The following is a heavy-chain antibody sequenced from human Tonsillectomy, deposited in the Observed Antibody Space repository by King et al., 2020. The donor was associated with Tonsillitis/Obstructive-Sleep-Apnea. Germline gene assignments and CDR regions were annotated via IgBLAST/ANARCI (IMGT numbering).Heavy chain of an antibody. CDR1: GFTFSDYS. D-gene: IGHD2-2*01. J-gene: IGHJ4*02. CDR2: IWYDGSNK. CDR3: ARDQALGYCSSTSCSQIDY. Sequence: VQLVESGGGVVQPGRSLRLSCAASGFTFSDYSMYWVRQAPGKGLEWVAVIWYDGSNKYSADSVKGRFTISRDNSKKTLYLQMNNLRADDTAVYYCARDQALGYCSSTSCSQIDYWGQGTLVTVSS. V-gene: IGHV3-33*01.